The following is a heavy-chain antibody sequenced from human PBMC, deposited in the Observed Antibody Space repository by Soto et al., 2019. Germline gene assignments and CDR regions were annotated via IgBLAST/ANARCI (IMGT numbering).Heavy chain of an antibody. Sequence: QVQLVESGGGVVQPGRSLRLSCAASGFSFSSYGMHWVRQAPGKGLEWVAMISYDGTDEYYADSVKGRFTISRDNSKNALYLQMNSLRAEDTVVYYCARQKSGWNDHFDYWGQGTLVTVSS. CDR1: GFSFSSYG. CDR3: ARQKSGWNDHFDY. CDR2: ISYDGTDE. J-gene: IGHJ4*02. V-gene: IGHV3-30*03. D-gene: IGHD1-1*01.